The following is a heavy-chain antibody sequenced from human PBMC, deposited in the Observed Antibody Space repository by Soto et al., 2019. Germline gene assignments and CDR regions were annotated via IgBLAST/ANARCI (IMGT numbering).Heavy chain of an antibody. D-gene: IGHD6-6*01. Sequence: GASVKVSCKASGYTFTSYDINWVRQATGQGLEWMGWMNPNSGNTGYAQKFQGRVTMTRNTSISTAYMELSSLRSEDTAVYYCARTKLSIAARLSTYYYYGMDVWGQGTTVTGSS. J-gene: IGHJ6*02. CDR1: GYTFTSYD. CDR2: MNPNSGNT. V-gene: IGHV1-8*01. CDR3: ARTKLSIAARLSTYYYYGMDV.